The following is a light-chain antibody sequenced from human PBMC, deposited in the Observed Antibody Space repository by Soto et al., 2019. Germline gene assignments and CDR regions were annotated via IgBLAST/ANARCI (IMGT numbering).Light chain of an antibody. CDR3: SSYTSSSTLV. Sequence: QSALTQPASVSGSPGQSITISCSGTSSDVGGYNYVSWYQQHPGKAPKLMIYEVSNRPSGVSNRFSGSKSGNTASLTISGHQAEAEADYYCSSYTSSSTLVFGGGTKVTVL. CDR2: EVS. CDR1: SSDVGGYNY. V-gene: IGLV2-14*01. J-gene: IGLJ2*01.